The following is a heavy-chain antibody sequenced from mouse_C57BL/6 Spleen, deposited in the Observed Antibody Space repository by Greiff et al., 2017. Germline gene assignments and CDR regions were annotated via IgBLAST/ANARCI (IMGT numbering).Heavy chain of an antibody. CDR2: ISNGGGST. V-gene: IGHV5-12*01. J-gene: IGHJ1*03. CDR1: GFTFSDYY. CDR3: ARPGYYGSRYFDV. D-gene: IGHD1-1*01. Sequence: EVQRVESGGGLVQPGGSLKLSCAASGFTFSDYYMNWVRQTPEKRLEWVAYISNGGGSTSNPDTVQGRFTISRDNAKNTLYLQMSRLKSEDTAMYYCARPGYYGSRYFDVWGTGTTVTVSS.